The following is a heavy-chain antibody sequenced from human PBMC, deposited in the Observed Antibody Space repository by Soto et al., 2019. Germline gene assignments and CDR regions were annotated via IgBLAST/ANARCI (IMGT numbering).Heavy chain of an antibody. D-gene: IGHD2-2*01. CDR2: IYWDDDT. Sequence: ITLKESGPTLVKPTQTLTLTCSFSGFSLSADGVGVGWIRQPPGKALEWLALIYWDDDTRYRPSLKSRLTIPKDSSKNHVVLTMTNMDPVDTATYYCAHAYGGTSWPNDAFDVWGQGTVVTVSS. CDR1: GFSLSADGVG. CDR3: AHAYGGTSWPNDAFDV. J-gene: IGHJ3*01. V-gene: IGHV2-5*02.